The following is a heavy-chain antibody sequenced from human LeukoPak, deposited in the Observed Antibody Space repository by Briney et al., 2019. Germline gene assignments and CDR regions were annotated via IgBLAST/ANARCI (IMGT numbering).Heavy chain of an antibody. CDR2: VVGTGGT. Sequence: GGSLRLSCAVSGFTLTNHAVSWVRQAPGKGLEWVSIVVGTGGTYYADSVRGRFILSRDNSKNTVYLQMNSLRAEDTAVYYCASSGDLWMFDYWGQGTLVTVSS. J-gene: IGHJ4*02. D-gene: IGHD2/OR15-2a*01. V-gene: IGHV3-23*01. CDR3: ASSGDLWMFDY. CDR1: GFTLTNHA.